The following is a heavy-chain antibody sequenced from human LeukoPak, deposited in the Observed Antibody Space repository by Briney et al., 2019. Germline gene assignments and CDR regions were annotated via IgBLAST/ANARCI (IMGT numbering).Heavy chain of an antibody. CDR3: ARELGASTSFDS. CDR1: GFTFGGYT. CDR2: ISSSSGYI. D-gene: IGHD1-26*01. J-gene: IGHJ3*01. Sequence: GGSLRLSCAASGFTFGGYTMNWVRQAPGKGLEWVSSISSSSGYIYYADSMKGRFTIARDNAKNSLYLQMSSLRAEDTAVYYCARELGASTSFDSWGQGTMVTVSS. V-gene: IGHV3-21*01.